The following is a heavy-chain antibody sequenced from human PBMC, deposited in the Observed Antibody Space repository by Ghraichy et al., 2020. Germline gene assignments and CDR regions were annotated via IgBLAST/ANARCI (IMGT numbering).Heavy chain of an antibody. D-gene: IGHD2-15*01. J-gene: IGHJ4*02. Sequence: SETLSLTCTVSGGSISSSSYYWGWIRQPPGKGLEWIGEINHRGRIRYNASLKSRVTISIDTSKNQFSLRLTSVTAADTGVFYCARRNEVATSYTFDYWGQGTLVTVSS. V-gene: IGHV4-39*07. CDR3: ARRNEVATSYTFDY. CDR2: INHRGRI. CDR1: GGSISSSSYY.